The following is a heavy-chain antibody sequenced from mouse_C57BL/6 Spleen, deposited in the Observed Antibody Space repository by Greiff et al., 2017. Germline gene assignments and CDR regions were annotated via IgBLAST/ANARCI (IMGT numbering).Heavy chain of an antibody. CDR2: ISSGSSTI. CDR3: ARQKQLRLPYYAMDY. Sequence: EVNLVESGGGLVKPGGSLKLSCAASGFTFSDYGMHWVRQAPEKGLEWVAYISSGSSTIYYADTVKGRFTISRDNAKNTLFLQMTSLRSEDTAMYYCARQKQLRLPYYAMDYWGQGTSVTVSS. V-gene: IGHV5-17*01. D-gene: IGHD3-2*02. CDR1: GFTFSDYG. J-gene: IGHJ4*01.